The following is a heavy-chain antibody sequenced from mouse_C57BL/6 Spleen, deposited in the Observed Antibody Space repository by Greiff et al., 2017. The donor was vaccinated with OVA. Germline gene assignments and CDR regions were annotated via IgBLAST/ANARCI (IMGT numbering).Heavy chain of an antibody. D-gene: IGHD1-1*01. CDR2: ILPGSGST. J-gene: IGHJ3*01. V-gene: IGHV1-9*01. CDR1: GYTFTGYW. Sequence: QVQLRQPGAELMKPGASVKLSCKATGYTFTGYWIEWVKQRPGHGLEWIGEILPGSGSTNYNEKFKGKATFPADTSSNTAYMQLSSLTTEDSAIYYCASYGSSYAWFAYWGKGTLVTVSA. CDR3: ASYGSSYAWFAY.